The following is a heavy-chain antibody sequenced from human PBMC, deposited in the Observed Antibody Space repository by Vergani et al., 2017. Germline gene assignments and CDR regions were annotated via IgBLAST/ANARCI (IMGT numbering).Heavy chain of an antibody. Sequence: QVQLVESGGGVVQPGRSLRLSCAASGFTFSSYGMHWVRQAPGKGLEWVAVISYDGSNKYYADSVKGRFTISRDNSKNTLYLQMNSLRAEDTAVYYCAKSQASGAYYYGSGSLTLYYYYGMDVWGQGP. V-gene: IGHV3-30*18. CDR2: ISYDGSNK. CDR1: GFTFSSYG. CDR3: AKSQASGAYYYGSGSLTLYYYYGMDV. D-gene: IGHD3-10*01. J-gene: IGHJ6*02.